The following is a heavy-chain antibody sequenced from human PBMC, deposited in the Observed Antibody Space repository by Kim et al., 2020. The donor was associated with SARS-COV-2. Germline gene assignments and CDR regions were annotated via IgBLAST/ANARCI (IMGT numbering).Heavy chain of an antibody. CDR3: ARGAYGDVSFDY. D-gene: IGHD4-17*01. CDR2: T. J-gene: IGHJ4*02. Sequence: TKYGQKVQVSVIMTTDTSTNAAYMELWSLRSDDTAMYYCARGAYGDVSFDYWGQGTLVTVSS. V-gene: IGHV1-18*01.